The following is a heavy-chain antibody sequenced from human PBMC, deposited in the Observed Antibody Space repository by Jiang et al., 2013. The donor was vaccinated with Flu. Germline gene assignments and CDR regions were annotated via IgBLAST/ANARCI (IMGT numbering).Heavy chain of an antibody. CDR2: IYYSGST. V-gene: IGHV4-39*01. Sequence: SLTCTVSGGSISSSSYYWGWIRPAPHGKGLEWIGSIYYSGSTYYNPSLKSRVTISVDTSKNQFSLKLSSVTAADTAVYYCARLIVVVAATRGDNWFDPWGQGTLVTVSS. CDR1: GGSISSSSYY. CDR3: ARLIVVVAATRGDNWFDP. D-gene: IGHD2-15*01. J-gene: IGHJ5*02.